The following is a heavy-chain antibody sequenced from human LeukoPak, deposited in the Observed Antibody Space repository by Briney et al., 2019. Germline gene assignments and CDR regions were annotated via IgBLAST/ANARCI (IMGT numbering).Heavy chain of an antibody. CDR1: GYTFTSYY. J-gene: IGHJ4*02. D-gene: IGHD3-22*01. V-gene: IGHV1-46*01. Sequence: GASVKVSCKASGYTFTSYYMHWVRQAPGQGLEWMAIINPSGGSTNYAQKFQGRVTMTRDTSTSTVYMELSSLRSEDTAAYYCARDPRPSYDSSDYYYPGDYWGQGTLVTVSS. CDR2: INPSGGST. CDR3: ARDPRPSYDSSDYYYPGDY.